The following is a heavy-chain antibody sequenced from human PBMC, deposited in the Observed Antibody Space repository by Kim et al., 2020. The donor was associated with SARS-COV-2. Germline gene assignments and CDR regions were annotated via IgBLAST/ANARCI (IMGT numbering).Heavy chain of an antibody. D-gene: IGHD4-17*01. Sequence: KKYYAESDKGRFTISRNNSKNTLYLQMNSLRAEDTAVYYCASTVTTIFDYWGQGNLVNVSS. CDR3: ASTVTTIFDY. V-gene: IGHV3-33*01. CDR2: KK. J-gene: IGHJ4*02.